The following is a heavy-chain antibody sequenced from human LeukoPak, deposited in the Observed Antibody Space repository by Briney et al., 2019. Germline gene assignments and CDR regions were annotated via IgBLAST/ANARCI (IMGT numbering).Heavy chain of an antibody. CDR2: ISGSGGST. CDR3: AKRYYYDSSGYFRYFDY. J-gene: IGHJ4*02. D-gene: IGHD3-22*01. Sequence: GGSLRLSCAASGFTFSSYVMTWVRQAPGKGLEWVSAISGSGGSTYYADSVKGRFTISRDNSKNTLYLQMNSLRAEDTAVYYCAKRYYYDSSGYFRYFDYWGQGTLVTVSS. V-gene: IGHV3-23*01. CDR1: GFTFSSYV.